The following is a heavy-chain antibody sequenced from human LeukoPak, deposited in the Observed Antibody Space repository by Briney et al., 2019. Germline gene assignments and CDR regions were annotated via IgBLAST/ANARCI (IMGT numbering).Heavy chain of an antibody. Sequence: GGSLGLSCAASGFTFSSYWMHWVRQAPGKGLVWVSRINSDGSSTSYADSVKGRFTISRDNAKNTLYLQMNSLRAEDTAVYYCARAKYGSGSYYIRYWGQGTLVTVSS. J-gene: IGHJ4*02. CDR3: ARAKYGSGSYYIRY. V-gene: IGHV3-74*01. CDR2: INSDGSST. CDR1: GFTFSSYW. D-gene: IGHD3-10*01.